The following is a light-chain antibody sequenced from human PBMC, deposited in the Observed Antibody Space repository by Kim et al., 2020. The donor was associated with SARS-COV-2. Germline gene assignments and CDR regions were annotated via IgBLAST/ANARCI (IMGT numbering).Light chain of an antibody. CDR2: GAS. Sequence: IVMTQSPATLSVSPGERVTLSCRASHSIRSSYLAWYQQKPGQAPRLLIYGASRRATGIPDRFSGSGSGTGFTLTINRLEPEDFAVYYCQQSGEGFGQGTKVDIK. J-gene: IGKJ1*01. CDR1: HSIRSSY. V-gene: IGKV3-20*01. CDR3: QQSGEG.